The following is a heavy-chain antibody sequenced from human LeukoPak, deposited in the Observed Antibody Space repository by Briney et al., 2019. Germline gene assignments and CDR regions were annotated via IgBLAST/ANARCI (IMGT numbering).Heavy chain of an antibody. V-gene: IGHV3-15*01. D-gene: IGHD3/OR15-3a*01. Sequence: PGGSLRLSCATSGLTFTDAWMSWVRQAPGKGLEWVGHIRSKIDGGIVDYAAPVKGRFTISRDDSRNTLFLQMDSLETEDTAAYYCTFRLWTGDLLSDYWGQGALVTVSS. CDR1: GLTFTDAW. CDR3: TFRLWTGDLLSDY. CDR2: IRSKIDGGIV. J-gene: IGHJ4*02.